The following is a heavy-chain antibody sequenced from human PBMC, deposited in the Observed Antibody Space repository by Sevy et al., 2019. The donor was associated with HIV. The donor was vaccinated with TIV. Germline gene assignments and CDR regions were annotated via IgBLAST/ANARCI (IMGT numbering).Heavy chain of an antibody. J-gene: IGHJ6*03. Sequence: GGSLRLSCAASGFTINTNYMTWVRQSPGKGLEWVSLTFIAGRTYYADSAKGRFTISSDNSRNTVYLQMNSLRLEDTGVYYCARETKAVAFSWYYYYMDVWGKGTTVTVSS. CDR1: GFTINTNY. CDR3: ARETKAVAFSWYYYYMDV. CDR2: TFIAGRT. D-gene: IGHD6-19*01. V-gene: IGHV3-66*02.